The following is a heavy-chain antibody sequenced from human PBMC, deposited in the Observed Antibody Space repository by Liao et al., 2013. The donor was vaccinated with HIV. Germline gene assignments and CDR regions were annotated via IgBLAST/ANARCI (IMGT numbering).Heavy chain of an antibody. CDR3: ARGPILTGESPFDY. Sequence: QVQLQESGPGLVKPSETLSLTCSVSGGSISSYYWNWIRQPAGKGLEWIGRISPSGGTNYNPSLKSRVTISVDPSKNQFSLRLSSVTAADTAVYYCARGPILTGESPFDYWGQGTLVAVSS. CDR1: GGSISSYY. V-gene: IGHV4-4*07. J-gene: IGHJ4*02. D-gene: IGHD7-27*01. CDR2: ISPSGGT.